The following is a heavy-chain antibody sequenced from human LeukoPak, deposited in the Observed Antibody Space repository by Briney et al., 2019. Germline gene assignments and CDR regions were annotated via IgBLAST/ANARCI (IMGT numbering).Heavy chain of an antibody. CDR2: VSGSGGST. V-gene: IGHV3-23*01. CDR3: ARALWSGHIYYGMDV. D-gene: IGHD3-10*01. CDR1: RFTFSSYT. J-gene: IGHJ6*02. Sequence: GGSLRLSCAASRFTFSSYTMNWVRQAPGRGLEWVSVVSGSGGSTYYADSVKGRFTISRDNSKNTLYLQMNSLRAEDTAVYYCARALWSGHIYYGMDVWGQGTTVTVSS.